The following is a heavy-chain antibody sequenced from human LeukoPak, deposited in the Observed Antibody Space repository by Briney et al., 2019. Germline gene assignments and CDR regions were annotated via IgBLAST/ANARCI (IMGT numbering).Heavy chain of an antibody. V-gene: IGHV4-4*07. D-gene: IGHD3/OR15-3a*01. CDR2: IYTSGST. CDR3: ARDRGVWTEGAYYGNWFDP. J-gene: IGHJ5*02. Sequence: SETLSLTCTVSGGSISYYWSWIRQPAGKGLEWIGRIYTSGSTNYNPSLKSRVTMSVDTSKNQFSLKLSSVTAADTAVYYCARDRGVWTEGAYYGNWFDPWGQGTLVTDSS. CDR1: GGSISYY.